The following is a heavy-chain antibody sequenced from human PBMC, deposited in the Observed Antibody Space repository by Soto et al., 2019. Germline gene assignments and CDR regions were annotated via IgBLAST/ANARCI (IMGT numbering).Heavy chain of an antibody. CDR1: GFSFTRDW. CDR2: VNTDETTT. D-gene: IGHD4-17*01. J-gene: IGHJ4*02. CDR3: ASGDFGNQYQDY. V-gene: IGHV3-74*01. Sequence: EVQLVESGGGLVQPGGSLRLSCAASGFSFTRDWMHWVRQAPGKGLEWVSRVNTDETTTNYADSVKGRFTISRDNAKNTLYLQMNSLSAEDTAIYFCASGDFGNQYQDYWGQGTLVTVSP.